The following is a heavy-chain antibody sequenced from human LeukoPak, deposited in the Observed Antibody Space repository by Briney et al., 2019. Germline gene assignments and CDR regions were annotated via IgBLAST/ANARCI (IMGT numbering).Heavy chain of an antibody. CDR1: GYTFISYD. CDR3: ARKIASTRLGVRYYYMDA. CDR2: MNPKSGNT. J-gene: IGHJ6*03. V-gene: IGHV1-8*01. Sequence: ASVKVSCKASGYTFISYDIVWLRQATGQGLEWMGYMNPKSGNTDYVQNFQGRVTMTRDTSITTAYMELSGLRSEDTAVYYGARKIASTRLGVRYYYMDAWGEGTTVTISS. D-gene: IGHD2-2*01.